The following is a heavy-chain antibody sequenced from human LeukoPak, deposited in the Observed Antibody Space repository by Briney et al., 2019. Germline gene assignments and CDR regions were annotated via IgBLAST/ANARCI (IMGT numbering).Heavy chain of an antibody. D-gene: IGHD6-19*01. Sequence: GESLKISCKGSGYSFTSYWISWVRQMPGKGLEWMGRIDPSDSYTNYSPSFQGHVTISADKSISTAYLQWSGLKASDTAMYYCANSVAVAGIGTAYDYWGQGTLVTVSS. V-gene: IGHV5-10-1*01. CDR3: ANSVAVAGIGTAYDY. CDR1: GYSFTSYW. CDR2: IDPSDSYT. J-gene: IGHJ4*02.